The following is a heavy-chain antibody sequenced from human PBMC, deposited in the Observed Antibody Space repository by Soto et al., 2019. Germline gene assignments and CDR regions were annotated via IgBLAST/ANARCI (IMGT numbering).Heavy chain of an antibody. CDR1: GFSLTTGGVG. Sequence: QITLKESGPTLVKPTQTLTLTCDFSGFSLTTGGVGVGWVRQPPGGALEWLALIYWDDDERYNPSLKNRLTINKDPSKNQVVLITTNMDPVDTATYYCAHSRNLITEDAQVGDFDYWGQGTLVTVSS. D-gene: IGHD3-10*01. CDR3: AHSRNLITEDAQVGDFDY. CDR2: IYWDDDE. J-gene: IGHJ4*02. V-gene: IGHV2-5*02.